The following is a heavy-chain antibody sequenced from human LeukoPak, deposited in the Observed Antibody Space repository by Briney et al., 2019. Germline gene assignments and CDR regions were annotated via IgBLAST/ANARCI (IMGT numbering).Heavy chain of an antibody. CDR3: ARDRGVPAVFDY. V-gene: IGHV1-24*01. CDR2: FNPEEGET. D-gene: IGHD3-10*01. J-gene: IGHJ4*02. Sequence: ASVKVSCKVPGYSLRELNMHWLRQAPGKGPEWVGGFNPEEGETIYAQKFQGRVTMTEDTSTDTAYMELSSLTSEDTAVYYCARDRGVPAVFDYWGQGTLITVSS. CDR1: GYSLRELN.